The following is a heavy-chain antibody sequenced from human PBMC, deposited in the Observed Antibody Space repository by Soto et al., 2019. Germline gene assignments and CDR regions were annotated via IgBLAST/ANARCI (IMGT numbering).Heavy chain of an antibody. V-gene: IGHV3-73*01. CDR2: IRNKTNNYAT. CDR1: GFNFSAAA. J-gene: IGHJ4*02. Sequence: EVKLVESGGGLVQPGGSLRLSCVASGFNFSAAAMHWVRQASGKGLEWVGRIRNKTNNYATVYGVSGTGRFNISRDDSKNTVHRQRNSLKTEYKAVYYGVRHEDYWGQGTLITVSS. CDR3: VRHEDY.